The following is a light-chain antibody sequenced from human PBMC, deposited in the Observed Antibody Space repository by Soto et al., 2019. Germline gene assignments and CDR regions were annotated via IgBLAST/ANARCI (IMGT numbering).Light chain of an antibody. CDR1: QSVNTW. CDR3: QHYHGYPFT. V-gene: IGKV1-5*01. J-gene: IGKJ3*01. CDR2: DAS. Sequence: DIQMTQSPSTLSASVGARVTITCRASQSVNTWLAWYQQKPGKAPVLLIYDASSLKSVVPSRCSGSGSGTAFTLTITSLQPDDFALYYCQHYHGYPFTFGPGTKVDI.